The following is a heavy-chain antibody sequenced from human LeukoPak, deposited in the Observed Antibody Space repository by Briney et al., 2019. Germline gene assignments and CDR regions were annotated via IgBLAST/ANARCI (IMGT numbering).Heavy chain of an antibody. CDR1: GGSFSGYY. V-gene: IGHV4-34*01. CDR2: INHSGST. Sequence: SETLSLTCAVYGGSFSGYYWSWIRQPPGKGLEWIGEINHSGSTNYNPSLKSRVTISVDTSKNQFSLKLSSVTAADTAVYYCARDNVVTIFGVVITPNWFDPWGQGTLVTVSS. J-gene: IGHJ5*02. D-gene: IGHD3-3*01. CDR3: ARDNVVTIFGVVITPNWFDP.